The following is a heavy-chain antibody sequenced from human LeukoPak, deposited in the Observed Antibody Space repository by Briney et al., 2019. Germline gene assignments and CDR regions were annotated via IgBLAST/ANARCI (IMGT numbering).Heavy chain of an antibody. D-gene: IGHD6-13*01. CDR2: IYSGGST. CDR1: GFTVSSNY. CDR3: ARDKEQLVSDY. J-gene: IGHJ4*02. Sequence: GGSLRLSCAASGFTVSSNYMSWVRQARGKGLEWVSVIYSGGSTYYADSVKGRLTISRDNSKNTLYLQMNSLRAEDTAVYYCARDKEQLVSDYWGQGTLVTVSS. V-gene: IGHV3-66*01.